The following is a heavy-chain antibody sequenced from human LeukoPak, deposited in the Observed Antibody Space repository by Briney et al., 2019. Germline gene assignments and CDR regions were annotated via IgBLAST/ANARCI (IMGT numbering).Heavy chain of an antibody. CDR2: IKQDGSEK. CDR1: GFTFSSYW. D-gene: IGHD3-10*01. V-gene: IGHV3-7*03. J-gene: IGHJ6*04. Sequence: GGSLRLSCAASGFTFSSYWMSWVRQAPGKGLEWVANIKQDGSEKYYVDSVKGRFTISRDNAKNSLYLQMNSLRAEDTAVYYCARARYYGSGSPYYYYGMDVWGKGTTVTVSP. CDR3: ARARYYGSGSPYYYYGMDV.